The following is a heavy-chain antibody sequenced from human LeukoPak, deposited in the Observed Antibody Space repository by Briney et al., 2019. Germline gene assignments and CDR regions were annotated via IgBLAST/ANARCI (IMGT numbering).Heavy chain of an antibody. CDR1: DGSITNYD. Sequence: SETLSLTCTVSDGSITNYDWSWVRQPPGKGLEFIRHVHYSGSTNYNPSLKSRVTISVDTSKNQFSLKLSSVTAADTAVYYCARHHDYGDYLDYWGQGTLVTVSS. V-gene: IGHV4-59*08. D-gene: IGHD4-17*01. CDR3: ARHHDYGDYLDY. CDR2: VHYSGST. J-gene: IGHJ4*02.